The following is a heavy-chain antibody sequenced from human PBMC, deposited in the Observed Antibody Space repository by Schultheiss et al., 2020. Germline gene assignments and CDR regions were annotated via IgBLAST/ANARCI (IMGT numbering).Heavy chain of an antibody. CDR3: AEVRPAIQGYYGMDV. V-gene: IGHV1-18*04. CDR1: GYTFTVYY. J-gene: IGHJ6*02. D-gene: IGHD2-21*02. Sequence: ASVKVSCNTSGYTFTVYYMHWVRQVPGQGLEWMGWISAYNGNTNYAQKLQGRVTMTTETTTSTAYMELSSLRSEDTAVYYCAEVRPAIQGYYGMDVWGQGTTVKVSS. CDR2: ISAYNGNT.